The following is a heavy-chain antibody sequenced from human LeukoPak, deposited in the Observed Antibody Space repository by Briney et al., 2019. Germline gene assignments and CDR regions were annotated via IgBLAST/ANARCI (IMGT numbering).Heavy chain of an antibody. D-gene: IGHD3-16*02. V-gene: IGHV3-33*01. CDR1: GFTFSNYG. CDR3: ARDLVWGSYRYMDY. Sequence: PGGSLRLSCAASGFTFSNYGVHWVRQAPGKGLEWVAVIWYDGSNKYYADSVKGRFTISRDNSKNTLYLQMNSLRAEDTAVYYCARDLVWGSYRYMDYWGQGTLVTVSS. CDR2: IWYDGSNK. J-gene: IGHJ4*02.